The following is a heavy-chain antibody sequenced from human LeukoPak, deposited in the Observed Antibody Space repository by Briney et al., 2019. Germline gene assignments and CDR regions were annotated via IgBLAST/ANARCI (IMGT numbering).Heavy chain of an antibody. CDR2: INHSGST. D-gene: IGHD3-10*01. Sequence: SETLSLTCAVYGGSFSGYYWSWIRQPPGKGLEWIGEINHSGSTNYNPSLKSRVTISVNTSKNQFSLKLSSVTAADTAVYYCARVSPYGSGSPTDYWGQGTLVTVSS. CDR3: ARVSPYGSGSPTDY. V-gene: IGHV4-34*01. CDR1: GGSFSGYY. J-gene: IGHJ4*02.